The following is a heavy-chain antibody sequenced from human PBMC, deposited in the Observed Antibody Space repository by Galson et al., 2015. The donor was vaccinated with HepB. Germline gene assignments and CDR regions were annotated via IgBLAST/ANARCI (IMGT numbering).Heavy chain of an antibody. D-gene: IGHD3-9*01. CDR1: GYTFNKYG. CDR2: ISTKRGNT. V-gene: IGHV1-18*01. Sequence: SVKVSCKASGYTFNKYGISWVRQAPGQGVEWMGWISTKRGNTKHAQRLQGRVTMTTETSTNTAYMELRSLRSADTAVYYCARDVDWALDYWGQGTLVTVPS. CDR3: ARDVDWALDY. J-gene: IGHJ4*02.